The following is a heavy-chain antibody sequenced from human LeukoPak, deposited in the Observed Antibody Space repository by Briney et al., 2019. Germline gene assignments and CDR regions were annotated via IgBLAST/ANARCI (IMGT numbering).Heavy chain of an antibody. V-gene: IGHV3-23*01. D-gene: IGHD6-13*01. Sequence: GGSLRLSCAASGFTFSSYAMSWVRQAPGKGLEWVSAISGGGSTYYADSVKGRFTISRDNAKNSLYLQMNSLRAEDTAVYYCARSFLSIAAAATDYWGQGTLVTVSS. CDR2: ISGGGST. CDR1: GFTFSSYA. J-gene: IGHJ4*02. CDR3: ARSFLSIAAAATDY.